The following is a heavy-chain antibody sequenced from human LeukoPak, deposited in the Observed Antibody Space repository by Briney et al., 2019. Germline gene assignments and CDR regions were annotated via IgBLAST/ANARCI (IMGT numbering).Heavy chain of an antibody. Sequence: GGSLRLSCAASGFTLSNHWMIWVRQAPGKGLECVANIKQDGIEKYYLDSVKGRFTISRDNAKDSVYLQMNSLRVEDTAVYYCATIYDSSGYWGQGTLVTVSS. V-gene: IGHV3-7*01. CDR2: IKQDGIEK. J-gene: IGHJ4*02. CDR3: ATIYDSSGY. D-gene: IGHD3-22*01. CDR1: GFTLSNHW.